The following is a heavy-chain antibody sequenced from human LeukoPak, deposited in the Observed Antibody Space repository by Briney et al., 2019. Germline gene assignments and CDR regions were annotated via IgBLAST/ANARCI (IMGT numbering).Heavy chain of an antibody. V-gene: IGHV3-21*01. D-gene: IGHD6-6*01. CDR2: ISSSSSYI. J-gene: IGHJ4*02. CDR3: AREGLQSIAARLFDF. Sequence: PGGSLRLSCAASGFTFSSFEMNWVRQAPGKGLEWVSSISSSSSYIYYADSVKGRFTISRDNAKNSLYLQMNSLRAGDTAVYYCAREGLQSIAARLFDFWGQGTLVTVSS. CDR1: GFTFSSFE.